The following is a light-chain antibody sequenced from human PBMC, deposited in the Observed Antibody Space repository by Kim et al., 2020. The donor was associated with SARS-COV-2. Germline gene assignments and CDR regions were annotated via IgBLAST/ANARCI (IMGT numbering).Light chain of an antibody. CDR3: QQSYITPLYT. V-gene: IGKV1-39*01. Sequence: ASVGYRVIIICRAIENIANFVNWYQQKPGEAPKLLIYGASTLHSGVPLRFSGSGSGTDFTLTISSLQPEDIATYFCQQSYITPLYTFGQGTKLEI. J-gene: IGKJ2*01. CDR2: GAS. CDR1: ENIANF.